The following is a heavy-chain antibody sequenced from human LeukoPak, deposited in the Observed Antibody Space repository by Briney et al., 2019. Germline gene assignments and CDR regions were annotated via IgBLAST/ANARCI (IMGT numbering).Heavy chain of an antibody. Sequence: GGSLRLACAAFGFTFSSYSMNWVRQAPGKGLEWVSSISSSSSYIYYADSVKGRFTISRDNAKNSLYLQMNSLRAEDTAVYYCARDLTSIAYLSAFDIWGQGTMVTVSS. CDR3: ARDLTSIAYLSAFDI. CDR2: ISSSSSYI. J-gene: IGHJ3*02. V-gene: IGHV3-21*01. CDR1: GFTFSSYS. D-gene: IGHD2/OR15-2a*01.